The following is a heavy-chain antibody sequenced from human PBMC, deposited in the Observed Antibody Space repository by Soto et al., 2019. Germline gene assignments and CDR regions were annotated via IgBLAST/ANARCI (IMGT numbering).Heavy chain of an antibody. D-gene: IGHD6-19*01. Sequence: GGFLRLSCAASGFTFSSYSMNWVRQAPGKGLEWVSYISSSSSTIYYADSVKGRFTISRDNAKNSLYLQMNSLRAEDTAVYYCARDGRNPNKSGWYLIWGQGTLVTVSS. CDR3: ARDGRNPNKSGWYLI. J-gene: IGHJ4*02. V-gene: IGHV3-48*01. CDR2: ISSSSSTI. CDR1: GFTFSSYS.